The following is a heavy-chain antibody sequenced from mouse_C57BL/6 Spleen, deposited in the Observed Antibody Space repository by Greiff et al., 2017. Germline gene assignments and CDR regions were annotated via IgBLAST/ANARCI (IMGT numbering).Heavy chain of an antibody. CDR1: GYTFTDYE. CDR3: TRWADQATSAWFAY. D-gene: IGHD3-2*02. V-gene: IGHV1-15*01. CDR2: IDPETGGT. J-gene: IGHJ3*01. Sequence: QVQLQQSGAELVRPGASVTLSCKASGYTFTDYEMHWVKQTPVHGLEWIGAIDPETGGTAYNQKFKGKAILTADKSSSTAYMELRSLTSEDSAVYYGTRWADQATSAWFAYWGQGTLVTVSA.